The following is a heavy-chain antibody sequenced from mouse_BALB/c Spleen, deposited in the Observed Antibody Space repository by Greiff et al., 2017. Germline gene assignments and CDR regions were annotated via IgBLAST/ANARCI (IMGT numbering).Heavy chain of an antibody. D-gene: IGHD2-4*01. Sequence: EVMLVESGGGLVQPGGSRKLSCAASGFTFSSFGMHWVRQAPEKGLEWVAYISSGSSTIYYADTVKGRFTISRDNPKNTLFLQMTSLRSEDTAMYYCARSPYDYDLYYFDYWGQGTTLTVSS. CDR1: GFTFSSFG. CDR2: ISSGSSTI. J-gene: IGHJ2*01. CDR3: ARSPYDYDLYYFDY. V-gene: IGHV5-17*02.